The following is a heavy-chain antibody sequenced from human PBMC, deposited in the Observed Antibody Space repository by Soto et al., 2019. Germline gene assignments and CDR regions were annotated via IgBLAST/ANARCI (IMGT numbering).Heavy chain of an antibody. D-gene: IGHD3-10*01. CDR3: ARGRGRFDP. CDR1: GGSFSGYD. Sequence: SETLSLTCAVYGGSFSGYDWSWIRQPPGKGLEWIGEINHSGSTNYNPSLKSRVTISVDTSKNQFSLKLSSVTAADTAVYYCARGRGRFDPWGQGTLVTVSS. V-gene: IGHV4-34*01. J-gene: IGHJ5*02. CDR2: INHSGST.